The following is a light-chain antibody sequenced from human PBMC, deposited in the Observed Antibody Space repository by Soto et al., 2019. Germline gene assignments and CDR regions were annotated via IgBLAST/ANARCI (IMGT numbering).Light chain of an antibody. CDR2: DAS. CDR1: QDISNY. J-gene: IGKJ4*01. Sequence: DIQMTQSPSSLSASAGDRVTITCQATQDISNYLNWYQQKPGKAPKLLIYDASNLQTGVPSRFSAYRSETDFTFTISSLQPEDIATYYCQQYDDLPLTFGGGTKVDIK. V-gene: IGKV1-33*01. CDR3: QQYDDLPLT.